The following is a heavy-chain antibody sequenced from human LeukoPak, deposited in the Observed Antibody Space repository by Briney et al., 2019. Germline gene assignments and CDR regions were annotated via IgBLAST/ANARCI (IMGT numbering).Heavy chain of an antibody. CDR1: GGSISSSSYY. D-gene: IGHD1-26*01. CDR3: ARGPLGGDY. CDR2: INHSGST. J-gene: IGHJ4*02. V-gene: IGHV4-39*07. Sequence: SETLSLTCTVSGGSISSSSYYWGWIRQPPGKGLEWIGEINHSGSTNYNPSLKSRVTISVDTSKNQFSLKLSSVTAADTAVYYCARGPLGGDYWGQGTLVTVSS.